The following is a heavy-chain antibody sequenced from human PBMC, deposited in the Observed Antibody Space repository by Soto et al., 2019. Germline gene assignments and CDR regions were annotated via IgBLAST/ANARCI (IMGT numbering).Heavy chain of an antibody. CDR3: ARVKAGTLDY. D-gene: IGHD1-7*01. V-gene: IGHV3-7*03. Sequence: GCSLRLSCAASGFTFSSYWMSWVRQAPVKGREWVASIKQDGSEQYYVDSVNDRFTISRDNAKNSLYLQMNSLRAEDTAVYYCARVKAGTLDYWGQGTLVTVS. CDR1: GFTFSSYW. CDR2: IKQDGSEQ. J-gene: IGHJ4*02.